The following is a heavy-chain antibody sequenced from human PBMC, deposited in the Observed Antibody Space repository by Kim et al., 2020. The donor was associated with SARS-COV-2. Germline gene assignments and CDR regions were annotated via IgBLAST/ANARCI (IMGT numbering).Heavy chain of an antibody. J-gene: IGHJ4*02. CDR3: AKDNLRKAVAGTRAASDFDY. CDR2: ISGSGGST. D-gene: IGHD6-19*01. Sequence: GGSLRLSCAASGFTFSSYAMSWVRQAPGKGLEWVSAISGSGGSTYYADSVKGRFTISRDNSKNTLYLQMNSLRAEDTAVYYCAKDNLRKAVAGTRAASDFDYWGQGTLVTVSS. CDR1: GFTFSSYA. V-gene: IGHV3-23*01.